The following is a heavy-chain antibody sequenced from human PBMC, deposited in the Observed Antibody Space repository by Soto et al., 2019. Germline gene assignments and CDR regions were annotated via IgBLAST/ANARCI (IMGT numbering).Heavy chain of an antibody. Sequence: ASVKVSCKASGYTFTSYSMHWVRQAPGQRLVWMGWINTGNGNTKYSQKFQGRVTITADKSTSTAYMELSSLRSEDTAVYYCARDSSYDSSGYWSPTPSTPWGQGTLVTVSS. J-gene: IGHJ5*02. CDR1: GYTFTSYS. V-gene: IGHV1-3*04. CDR2: INTGNGNT. CDR3: ARDSSYDSSGYWSPTPSTP. D-gene: IGHD3-22*01.